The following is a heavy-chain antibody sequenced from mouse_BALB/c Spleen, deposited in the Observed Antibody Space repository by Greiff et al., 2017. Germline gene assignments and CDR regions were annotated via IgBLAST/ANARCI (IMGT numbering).Heavy chain of an antibody. J-gene: IGHJ3*01. CDR3: ARMIYDGYPAWFAY. CDR1: GYSITSGYY. CDR2: ISYDGSN. V-gene: IGHV3-6*02. Sequence: EVKLVESGPGLVKPSQSLSLTCSVTGYSITSGYYWNWIRQFPGNKLEWMGYISYDGSNNYNPSLKNRISITRDTSKNQFFLKLNSVTTEDTATYYCARMIYDGYPAWFAYWGQGTLVTVSA. D-gene: IGHD2-3*01.